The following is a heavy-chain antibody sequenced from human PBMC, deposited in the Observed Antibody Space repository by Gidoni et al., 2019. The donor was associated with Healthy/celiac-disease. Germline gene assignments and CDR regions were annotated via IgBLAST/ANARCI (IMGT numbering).Heavy chain of an antibody. CDR1: GFTFSRYS. V-gene: IGHV3-21*01. Sequence: EVQLVESGGGLVKPGGSLRLSCAASGFTFSRYSMNWVRQAPGKGLEWVSSISSSSSYIYYADSVKGRFTISRDNAKNSLYLQMNSLRAEDTAVYYCAREGGEGSGYSVYFDYWGQGTLVTVSS. CDR3: AREGGEGSGYSVYFDY. D-gene: IGHD3-22*01. CDR2: ISSSSSYI. J-gene: IGHJ4*02.